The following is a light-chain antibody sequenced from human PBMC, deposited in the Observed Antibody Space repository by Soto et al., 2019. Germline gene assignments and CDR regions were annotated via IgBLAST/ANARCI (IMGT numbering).Light chain of an antibody. CDR2: DAS. J-gene: IGKJ1*01. Sequence: EIVLTQSPATLSLSPGERATLSCRASQSVSSYFAWYQQKPGQAPRLLIYDASSRATGIPARFSGSGSGTDFTISISSVECVDFAVYYCQQRSYWPLTFGQGTKVEIK. CDR3: QQRSYWPLT. CDR1: QSVSSY. V-gene: IGKV3-11*01.